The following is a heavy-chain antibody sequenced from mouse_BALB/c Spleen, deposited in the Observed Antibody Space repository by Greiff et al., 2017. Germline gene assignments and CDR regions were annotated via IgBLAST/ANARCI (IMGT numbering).Heavy chain of an antibody. CDR2: ISTYYGNK. CDR1: GYTFTDYA. D-gene: IGHD1-1*01. J-gene: IGHJ3*01. V-gene: IGHV1-67*01. CDR3: ALYGRTY. Sequence: QVQLQQSGPELVRPGVSVKISCKGSGYTFTDYAMHWVKQSHAKSLEWIGVISTYYGNKNYNQKFKGKATMNVDKSSSTAYMELARLTSEDSAIYYCALYGRTYWGQGTLVTVSA.